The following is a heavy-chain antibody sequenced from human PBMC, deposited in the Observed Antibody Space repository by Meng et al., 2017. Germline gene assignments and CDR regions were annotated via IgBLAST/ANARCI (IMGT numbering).Heavy chain of an antibody. CDR3: AHHIFNCYDSSGYPPYYFDY. D-gene: IGHD3-22*01. J-gene: IGHJ4*02. Sequence: QITWKESGPTLVKPTQTLTLTCTFSGFSLSTSGVGGGWIRQPPGKALEWLALIYWDDDKRYSPSLKSRLTITKDTSKNQVVLTMTNMDPVDTATYYCAHHIFNCYDSSGYPPYYFDYWGQGTLVTVSS. CDR1: GFSLSTSGVG. V-gene: IGHV2-5*02. CDR2: IYWDDDK.